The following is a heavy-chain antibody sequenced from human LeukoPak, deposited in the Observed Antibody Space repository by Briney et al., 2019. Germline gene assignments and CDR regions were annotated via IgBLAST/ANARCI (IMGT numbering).Heavy chain of an antibody. CDR1: GGSFSGYY. CDR3: ARVPITMVRGVIIKGYDY. CDR2: INHSGST. J-gene: IGHJ4*02. Sequence: SETLSLTCAVYGGSFSGYYWSWIRQPPGKGLEWIGEINHSGSTNYNPSLKSRVTISVDTSKNQFSLKLSSVAAADPAVYYCARVPITMVRGVIIKGYDYWGQGTLVTVSS. V-gene: IGHV4-34*01. D-gene: IGHD3-10*01.